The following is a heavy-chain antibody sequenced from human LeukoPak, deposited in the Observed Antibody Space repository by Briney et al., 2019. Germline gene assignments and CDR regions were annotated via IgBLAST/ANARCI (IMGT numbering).Heavy chain of an antibody. Sequence: PGGSLRLSCAASGFTFTNAWMTWVRQAPGKGLEWVGRIKSKGDGETTDYAAFVKGRCIMSRDDSRATMYMQMYSLEAEDTAVYYCTTDLGATMIRGVIVSWGQGALVTVSS. CDR1: GFTFTNAW. CDR3: TTDLGATMIRGVIVS. J-gene: IGHJ4*02. D-gene: IGHD3-10*01. CDR2: IKSKGDGETT. V-gene: IGHV3-15*05.